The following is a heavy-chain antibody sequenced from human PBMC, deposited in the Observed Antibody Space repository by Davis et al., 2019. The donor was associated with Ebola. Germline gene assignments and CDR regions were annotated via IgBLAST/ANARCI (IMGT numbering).Heavy chain of an antibody. D-gene: IGHD3-10*01. J-gene: IGHJ5*02. CDR2: INYSGST. V-gene: IGHV4-59*01. CDR3: ARRKYYYRSGTYSNWFDP. CDR1: DGSIRSSY. Sequence: SETLSLTCTVSDGSIRSSYWSWIRQPLGRGLEWIGHINYSGSTNYNPSLKSRVTISVDTSKNQFSLKLTSVTAADTALYYCARRKYYYRSGTYSNWFDPWGQGTLVTVSS.